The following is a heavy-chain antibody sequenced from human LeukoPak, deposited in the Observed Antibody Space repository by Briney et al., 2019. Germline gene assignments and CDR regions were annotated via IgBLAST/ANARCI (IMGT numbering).Heavy chain of an antibody. Sequence: PGGSLRLSCSASGLTFSIYAMNWVRQAPGKGLEWVSTIRDSGSSTYYADSVKGRFTISRDNSKNTLYLQMNSLRAEDTAVYYCAKVGGDSGWYFDYWGQGTLVTVSS. CDR2: IRDSGSST. J-gene: IGHJ4*02. CDR1: GLTFSIYA. D-gene: IGHD6-19*01. V-gene: IGHV3-23*01. CDR3: AKVGGDSGWYFDY.